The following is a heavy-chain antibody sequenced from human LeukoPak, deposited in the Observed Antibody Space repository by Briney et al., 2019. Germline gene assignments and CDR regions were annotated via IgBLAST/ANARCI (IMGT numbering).Heavy chain of an antibody. CDR3: ARSTEHYYYYYGMDV. J-gene: IGHJ6*02. CDR2: IYYSGST. CDR1: GGSISSYY. V-gene: IGHV4-59*01. Sequence: SETLSLTCTVSGGSISSYYWSWIRQPPGKGLEWIGYIYYSGSTNYSPSLKSRVTISVDTSKNQFSLKLSSVTAADTAVYYCARSTEHYYYYYGMDVWGQGTTVTVSS. D-gene: IGHD1-26*01.